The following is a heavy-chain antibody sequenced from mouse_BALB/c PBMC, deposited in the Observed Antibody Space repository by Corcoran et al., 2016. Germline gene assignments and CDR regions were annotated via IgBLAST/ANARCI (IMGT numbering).Heavy chain of an antibody. J-gene: IGHJ3*01. Sequence: EVQLQQSGPELVKPGASVKISCKASGYTFTDYYMNWVKQSHGKSLEWIGLVNPNNGGTSYNQKFKGKATLTVDKSSSTAYMELRSLTSEDSAVYYCARGYYGSSYRFAYWGQGTLVTVSA. CDR3: ARGYYGSSYRFAY. CDR2: VNPNNGGT. D-gene: IGHD1-1*01. CDR1: GYTFTDYY. V-gene: IGHV1-26*01.